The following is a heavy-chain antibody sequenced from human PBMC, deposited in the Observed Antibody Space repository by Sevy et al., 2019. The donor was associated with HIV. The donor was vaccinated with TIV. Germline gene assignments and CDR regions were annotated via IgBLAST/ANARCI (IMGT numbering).Heavy chain of an antibody. CDR1: GYSFTSYW. J-gene: IGHJ3*02. CDR3: AVSKGDCSGGSCYSGDAFDI. Sequence: GESLKISCKGSGYSFTSYWIGWVRQMPGKGLEWMGIIYPGDSDTRYSPSFQGQVTISADKSISTAYQQWSSLKASDTAMYYCAVSKGDCSGGSCYSGDAFDIWGQGTMVTVSS. V-gene: IGHV5-51*01. CDR2: IYPGDSDT. D-gene: IGHD2-15*01.